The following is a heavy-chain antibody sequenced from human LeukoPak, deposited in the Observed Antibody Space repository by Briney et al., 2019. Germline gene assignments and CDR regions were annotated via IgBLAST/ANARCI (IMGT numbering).Heavy chain of an antibody. CDR3: ARDKGGTGTNWFDP. V-gene: IGHV3-7*01. CDR1: GFTFSSYW. J-gene: IGHJ5*02. Sequence: PGGSLRLSCAASGFTFSSYWMSWVRQAPGKGLEWVANIKQDGSEKYYVDSVKGRFTISRDNAKNPLYLQMNSLRAEDTAVYYCARDKGGTGTNWFDPWGQGTLVTVSS. CDR2: IKQDGSEK. D-gene: IGHD1-1*01.